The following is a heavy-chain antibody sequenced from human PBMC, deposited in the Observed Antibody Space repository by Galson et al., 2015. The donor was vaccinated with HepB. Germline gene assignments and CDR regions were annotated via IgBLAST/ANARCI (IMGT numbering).Heavy chain of an antibody. CDR3: ARDRTLQWLLYGETYYHNGMDV. V-gene: IGHV1-18*01. CDR2: ISAYNGNT. J-gene: IGHJ6*02. Sequence: SVKVSCKASGYTFTTYGISWVRQAPGQGLEWMGWISAYNGNTNSAQMFQGRVTMTTDTSTSTAYMELRSLRSDDTAVYYCARDRTLQWLLYGETYYHNGMDVWGQGTTVTVSS. CDR1: GYTFTTYG. D-gene: IGHD3-3*01.